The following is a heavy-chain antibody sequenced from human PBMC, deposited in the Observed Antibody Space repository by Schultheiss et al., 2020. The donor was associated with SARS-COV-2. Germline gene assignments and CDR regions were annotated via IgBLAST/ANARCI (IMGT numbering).Heavy chain of an antibody. CDR2: IYYSGCT. D-gene: IGHD3-10*01. CDR1: GGSISSSSYY. V-gene: IGHV4-39*07. Sequence: SQTLSLTCTVSGGSISSSSYYWGWIRQTPGKGLEWIVSIYYSGCTYSNPSLKSRVTISVDTSKNQFSLKLSSVTAADTAVYYCAKDQGLLWFGAYDAFDIWGQGTMVTVAS. J-gene: IGHJ3*02. CDR3: AKDQGLLWFGAYDAFDI.